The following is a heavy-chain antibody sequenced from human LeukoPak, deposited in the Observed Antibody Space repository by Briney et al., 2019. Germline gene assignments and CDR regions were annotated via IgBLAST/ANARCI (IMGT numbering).Heavy chain of an antibody. CDR1: GFTLEDYG. D-gene: IGHD2-15*01. CDR2: INWNGGST. CDR3: ARGPLRVVVVAAHKFDP. V-gene: IGHV3-20*04. J-gene: IGHJ5*02. Sequence: PGGSLRLSCVASGFTLEDYGMSWVRQAPGKGLEWVSGINWNGGSTGYADSVKGRFTISRDNAKNSLYLQMNSLRAEDTALYYCARGPLRVVVVAAHKFDPWGQGTLVTVSS.